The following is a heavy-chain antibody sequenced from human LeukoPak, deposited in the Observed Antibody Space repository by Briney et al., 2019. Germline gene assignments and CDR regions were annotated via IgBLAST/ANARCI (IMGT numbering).Heavy chain of an antibody. D-gene: IGHD3-3*01. CDR2: IFYSGST. CDR1: GGSFSGYY. CDR3: ASLDRFGYYFDY. J-gene: IGHJ4*02. V-gene: IGHV4-34*12. Sequence: SETLSLTCAVYGGSFSGYYWGWIRQPPGKGLEWIGSIFYSGSTYYNPSLKRRVTISVDTSKNQFSLKLTSVTAADTAVYYCASLDRFGYYFDYWGQGTLVTVSS.